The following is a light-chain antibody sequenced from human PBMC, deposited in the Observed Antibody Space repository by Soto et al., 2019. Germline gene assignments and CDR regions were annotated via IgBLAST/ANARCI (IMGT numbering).Light chain of an antibody. V-gene: IGLV2-23*02. CDR1: SSDVGSYNL. CDR2: EVS. J-gene: IGLJ2*01. CDR3: CSYAGSSTPVV. Sequence: QSALTQPASVSGSPGQSITISCTGTSSDVGSYNLVSWYQQHPGKAPKLMIYEVSKRPSGVSNRFSGSKSGNTASLTISGLQAEDEADYYCCSYAGSSTPVVFGGGTTLTVL.